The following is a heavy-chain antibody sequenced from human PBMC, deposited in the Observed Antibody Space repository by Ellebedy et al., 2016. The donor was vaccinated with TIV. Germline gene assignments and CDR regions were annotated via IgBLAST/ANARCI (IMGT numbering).Heavy chain of an antibody. D-gene: IGHD5-24*01. CDR2: IYYSGST. Sequence: SETLSLXCTVSGGSISSGGYYWSWIRQHPGKGLEWIGYIYYSGSTNYNPSLKSRVTISVDTSKNQFSLKLSSVTAADTAVYYCARGATTQRWLQVADDAFDIWGQGTMVTVSS. CDR1: GGSISSGGYY. V-gene: IGHV4-61*08. J-gene: IGHJ3*02. CDR3: ARGATTQRWLQVADDAFDI.